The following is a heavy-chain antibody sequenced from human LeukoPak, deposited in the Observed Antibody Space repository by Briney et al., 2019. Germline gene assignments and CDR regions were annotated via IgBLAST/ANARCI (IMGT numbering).Heavy chain of an antibody. CDR1: GGSFSGYY. Sequence: SETLSLTCAVYGGSFSGYYWSWIRQPPGKGLEWIGEINHSGSTNYNPSLKSRVTISVDTSKNQFSLKLSSVTAADSAVYYCARDSTRGWSFDYWGQGTLVTASS. CDR3: ARDSTRGWSFDY. CDR2: INHSGST. J-gene: IGHJ4*02. D-gene: IGHD2-2*01. V-gene: IGHV4-34*01.